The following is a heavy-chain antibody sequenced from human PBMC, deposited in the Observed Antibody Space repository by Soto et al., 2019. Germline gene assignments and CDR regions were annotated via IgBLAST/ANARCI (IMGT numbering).Heavy chain of an antibody. V-gene: IGHV3-74*01. Sequence: LRLSCAASGFTFSSYWMHWVRQAPGKGLVWVSRINSYGSSTSYADSVKGRFTISRDNAKNTLYLQMNSLRAEDTAVYYCARGVAVAASSWFDPWGQGTLVTVSS. J-gene: IGHJ5*02. CDR2: INSYGSST. CDR1: GFTFSSYW. D-gene: IGHD6-19*01. CDR3: ARGVAVAASSWFDP.